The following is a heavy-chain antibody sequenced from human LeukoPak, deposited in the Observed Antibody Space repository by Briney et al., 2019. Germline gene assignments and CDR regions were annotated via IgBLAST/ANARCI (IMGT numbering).Heavy chain of an antibody. CDR2: ISGSGGSI. D-gene: IGHD7-27*01. V-gene: IGHV3-23*01. CDR1: GFTFSSYA. CDR3: AKDGGLWVSAHWGDS. Sequence: GGSLRLSCAASGFTFSSYAMSWVRQAPGKGLEWVSAISGSGGSIYYADSVKGRFTISRDNSKNTLYLQMNSLRAEDTAVYYCAKDGGLWVSAHWGDSWGRGTLVTVSS. J-gene: IGHJ4*02.